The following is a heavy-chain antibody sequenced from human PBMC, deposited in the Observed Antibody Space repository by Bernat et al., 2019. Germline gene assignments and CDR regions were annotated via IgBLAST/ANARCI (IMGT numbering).Heavy chain of an antibody. J-gene: IGHJ6*02. CDR1: GGSISSGDYY. CDR3: ARDLVMVRGVIPWDYYYGMDV. V-gene: IGHV4-30-4*01. CDR2: IYYSGST. Sequence: QVQLQESGPGLVKPSQTLSLTCTVSGGSISSGDYYWSWIRQPPGKGLEWIGYIYYSGSTYYNPSLESRVTISVDTSKNQFSLKLSSVTAADTAVYYCARDLVMVRGVIPWDYYYGMDVWGQGTTVTVSS. D-gene: IGHD3-10*01.